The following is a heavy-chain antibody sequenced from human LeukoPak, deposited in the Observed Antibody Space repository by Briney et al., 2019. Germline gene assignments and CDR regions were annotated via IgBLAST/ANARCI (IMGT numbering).Heavy chain of an antibody. D-gene: IGHD6-13*01. J-gene: IGHJ6*02. Sequence: GGSLRLSCAASGFTFSSFWMSWVRQAPGQGLEWVANIQQDGSERYYVDSVKGRFTISRDNAKNSLYLQMDSLTAEDTALYYCAKDMAAGSYYYGMDVWGQGTTVTVSS. CDR3: AKDMAAGSYYYGMDV. CDR2: IQQDGSER. V-gene: IGHV3-7*03. CDR1: GFTFSSFW.